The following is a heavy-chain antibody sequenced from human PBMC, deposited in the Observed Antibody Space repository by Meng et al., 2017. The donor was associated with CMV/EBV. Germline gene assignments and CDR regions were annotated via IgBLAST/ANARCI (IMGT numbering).Heavy chain of an antibody. J-gene: IGHJ5*02. CDR2: IKQHGSEK. D-gene: IGHD3-16*01. CDR1: GFNFSAYW. Sequence: GESLKISCAASGFNFSAYWMIWVRQAPGKGLEWVANIKQHGSEKYYVDSVKGRFTISRDDAKNSLYLQMNSLRVEDTAVYYCAREHGGWFDPWGQGTLVTVSS. V-gene: IGHV3-7*01. CDR3: AREHGGWFDP.